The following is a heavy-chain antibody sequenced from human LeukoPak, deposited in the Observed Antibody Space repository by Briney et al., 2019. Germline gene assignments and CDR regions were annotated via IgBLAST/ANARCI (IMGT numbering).Heavy chain of an antibody. D-gene: IGHD3-22*01. J-gene: IGHJ4*02. CDR2: ISYDGSNK. V-gene: IGHV3-30*03. CDR3: ARDGPYYYDSSGYYPQDY. Sequence: GGSLRLSCAASGFTFSSYGMHWVRQAPGKGLEWVAVISYDGSNKYYADSVKGRFTISRDNAKSSLYLQMNSLRAEDTAVYYCARDGPYYYDSSGYYPQDYWGQGTLVTVSS. CDR1: GFTFSSYG.